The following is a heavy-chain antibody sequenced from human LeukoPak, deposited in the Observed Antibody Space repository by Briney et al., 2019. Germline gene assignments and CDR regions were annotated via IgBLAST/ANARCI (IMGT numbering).Heavy chain of an antibody. CDR3: ARLWYYYGSGSYNWFDP. V-gene: IGHV1-2*02. CDR2: INPNSGGT. Sequence: ASVKVSCKASGYTFTGYYMHWVRQAPGQGLEGMGRINPNSGGTNYAQKFQGRVTMTRDTSISTAYMELSRLRSDDTAVYYCARLWYYYGSGSYNWFDPWGQGNLVTVSS. CDR1: GYTFTGYY. J-gene: IGHJ5*02. D-gene: IGHD3-10*01.